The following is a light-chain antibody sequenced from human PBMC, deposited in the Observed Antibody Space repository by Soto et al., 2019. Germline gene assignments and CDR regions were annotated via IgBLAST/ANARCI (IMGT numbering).Light chain of an antibody. CDR1: QSVSNY. J-gene: IGKJ1*01. CDR3: HQYGGSPKT. CDR2: GAS. V-gene: IGKV3-20*01. Sequence: EIVLTQSPGTLSLSPGERATLSCRASQSVSNYLAWYQRKPGQAPRLLIYGASSRATGIPDRFSGSGSGIDFTLTISRLEPEDFAVYYCHQYGGSPKTFGQGTKV.